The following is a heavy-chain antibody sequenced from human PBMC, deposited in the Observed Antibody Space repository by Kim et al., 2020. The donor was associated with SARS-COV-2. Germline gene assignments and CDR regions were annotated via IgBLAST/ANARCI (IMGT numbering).Heavy chain of an antibody. Sequence: SVKVSCKASGGTFSSYAISWVRQAPGQGLEWMGEIIPIFGTANYAQKFQGRVTITADESTSTAYMELSSLRSEDTAVYYCAGDITGTTSGYYYYYMDVWGKGTPVTVSS. V-gene: IGHV1-69*13. CDR3: AGDITGTTSGYYYYYMDV. D-gene: IGHD1-7*01. CDR2: IIPIFGTA. CDR1: GGTFSSYA. J-gene: IGHJ6*03.